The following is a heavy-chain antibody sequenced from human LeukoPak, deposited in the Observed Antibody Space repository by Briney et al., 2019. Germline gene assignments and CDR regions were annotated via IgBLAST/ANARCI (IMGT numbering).Heavy chain of an antibody. J-gene: IGHJ5*02. Sequence: PGGSLRLSCAASGFTFSSYAMSWVRHAPGKGLELVSAISGSGGSTYYADSVKGRFTISRDNSKNTLYLQMNSLRAEDTAVYYCAKSEIAVAGTVGDWFDLWGQGTLVTVSS. CDR2: ISGSGGST. V-gene: IGHV3-23*01. D-gene: IGHD6-19*01. CDR1: GFTFSSYA. CDR3: AKSEIAVAGTVGDWFDL.